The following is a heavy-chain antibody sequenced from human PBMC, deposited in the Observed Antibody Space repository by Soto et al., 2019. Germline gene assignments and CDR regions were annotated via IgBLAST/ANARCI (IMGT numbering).Heavy chain of an antibody. V-gene: IGHV5-51*01. Sequence: GESLKISCKGSGYSFTSYWIGWVRQMPGKGLEWMGIIYPGDSDTRYSPSFQGQVTISVDKAVTTAYLQWSSLKASDSAMYYCARLIGSSSWFDLWGQGALVTVSS. D-gene: IGHD2-2*01. CDR1: GYSFTSYW. CDR2: IYPGDSDT. CDR3: ARLIGSSSWFDL. J-gene: IGHJ5*02.